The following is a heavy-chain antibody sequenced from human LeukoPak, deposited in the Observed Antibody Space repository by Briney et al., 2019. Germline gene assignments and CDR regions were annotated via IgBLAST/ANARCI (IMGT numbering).Heavy chain of an antibody. V-gene: IGHV1-2*02. CDR3: AREGADGMDV. CDR2: IRPNSAGT. D-gene: IGHD3-16*01. Sequence: GASVKVSCKTSGYRFIGYYMHWVRQAPGQGLEWMGWIRPNSAGTNYAQKFQGRVTMTRDTSISTAYMELTRLRSDDTAVYYCAREGADGMDVWGQGTTVTVSS. J-gene: IGHJ6*02. CDR1: GYRFIGYY.